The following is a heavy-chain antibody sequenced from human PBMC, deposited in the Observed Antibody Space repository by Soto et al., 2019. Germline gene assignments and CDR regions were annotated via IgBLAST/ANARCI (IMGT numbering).Heavy chain of an antibody. CDR3: ASSRPPNTAYFDY. CDR2: IYYSGST. D-gene: IGHD2-8*01. V-gene: IGHV4-39*01. J-gene: IGHJ4*02. CDR1: GGSISSSSYY. Sequence: QLQLQESGPGLVKPSETLSLTCTVSGGSISSSSYYWGWIRQPPGKGLEWIGSIYYSGSTYYNPSLKSRVTISVDTSKNQFSLKLSSVTAADTAVYYCASSRPPNTAYFDYWGQGTLVTVSS.